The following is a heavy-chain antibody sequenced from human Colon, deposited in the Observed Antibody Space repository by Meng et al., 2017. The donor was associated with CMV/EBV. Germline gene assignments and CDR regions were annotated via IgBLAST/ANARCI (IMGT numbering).Heavy chain of an antibody. Sequence: GSLRLSCTISGGSITSYYWTWIRQPPGKGLEWIGCIYYSGGTNYNPSLKSRVTISVDTSKNQFSLRLSSVTAADTAVYYCARDCSSTRCYEGYRAFDIWGQGTKVTVSS. J-gene: IGHJ3*02. CDR3: ARDCSSTRCYEGYRAFDI. D-gene: IGHD2-2*01. CDR1: GGSITSYY. CDR2: IYYSGGT. V-gene: IGHV4-59*01.